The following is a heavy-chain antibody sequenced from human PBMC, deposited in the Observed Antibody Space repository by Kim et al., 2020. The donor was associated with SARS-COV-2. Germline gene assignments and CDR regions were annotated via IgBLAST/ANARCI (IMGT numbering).Heavy chain of an antibody. V-gene: IGHV3-33*01. Sequence: GGSLRLSCAASGFTFSNYGMHWVRQAPGKGLEWVSLIWGNCGNKYYIDSVKGRFTISRDNSKNTLYLQMDSLRAEDTAVYYCASAFYTARWYGMDVWGQG. D-gene: IGHD2-2*02. CDR3: ASAFYTARWYGMDV. J-gene: IGHJ6*02. CDR1: GFTFSNYG. CDR2: IWGNCGNK.